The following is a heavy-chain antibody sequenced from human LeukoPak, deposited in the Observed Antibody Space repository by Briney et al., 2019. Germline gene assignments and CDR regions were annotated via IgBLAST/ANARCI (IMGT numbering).Heavy chain of an antibody. D-gene: IGHD3-9*01. CDR1: GFSFSSYA. Sequence: PGGSLRLSCAASGFSFSSYAMHWVRQAPGKGLEWVSAIGGSGGSTYYADSVKGRFTISRDNSKNTLYLQMNSLRAEDTAVYYCAKEDFGGGRYFDWLFPTTYWGQGTLVTVSS. J-gene: IGHJ4*02. V-gene: IGHV3-23*01. CDR3: AKEDFGGGRYFDWLFPTTY. CDR2: IGGSGGST.